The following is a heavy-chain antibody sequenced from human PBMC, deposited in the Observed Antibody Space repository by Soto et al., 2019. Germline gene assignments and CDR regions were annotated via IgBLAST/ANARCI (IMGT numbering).Heavy chain of an antibody. CDR1: GGSISSGGYY. Sequence: QVQLQESGPGLVKPSQTLSLTCTVSGGSISSGGYYWSWIRQHPGKGLEWIGYIYYSGSTYYNPSLKSRVTISVDTSKNLFSLKLSSVTAADTAVYYCARERKSYSSSWYEDYWGQGTLVTVSS. D-gene: IGHD6-13*01. V-gene: IGHV4-31*03. CDR3: ARERKSYSSSWYEDY. J-gene: IGHJ4*02. CDR2: IYYSGST.